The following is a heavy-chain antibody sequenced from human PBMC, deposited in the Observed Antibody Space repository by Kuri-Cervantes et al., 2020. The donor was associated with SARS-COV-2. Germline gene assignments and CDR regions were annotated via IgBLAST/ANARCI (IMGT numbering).Heavy chain of an antibody. J-gene: IGHJ6*03. Sequence: GSLRLSCAASGFTFSSYSMNWVRQAPGKGLEWVSYISSSSSTIYYADSVKGRFTISRDNAKNSLYLQMDSLRAEDTAVYYCAKVYCSGGSCYTLRHGPYYYYYYMDVWGKGTTVTVSS. D-gene: IGHD2-15*01. V-gene: IGHV3-48*01. CDR1: GFTFSSYS. CDR3: AKVYCSGGSCYTLRHGPYYYYYYMDV. CDR2: ISSSSSTI.